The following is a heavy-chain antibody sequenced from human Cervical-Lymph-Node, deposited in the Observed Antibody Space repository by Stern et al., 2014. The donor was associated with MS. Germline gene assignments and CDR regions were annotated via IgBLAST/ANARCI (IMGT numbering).Heavy chain of an antibody. J-gene: IGHJ4*02. CDR3: SRDHVVGHYGLYYFAY. D-gene: IGHD3-22*01. CDR2: FFSSVST. Sequence: QVQLQESGPGLVKPSETLSLTCSISGGSINNYYWSWIRQPAGKGLEWIGRFFSSVSTSYNPSLKSRVTMSADTSKNQISLKLSSVTAADTAVYYCSRDHVVGHYGLYYFAYWGQGTLVTVSS. V-gene: IGHV4-4*07. CDR1: GGSINNYY.